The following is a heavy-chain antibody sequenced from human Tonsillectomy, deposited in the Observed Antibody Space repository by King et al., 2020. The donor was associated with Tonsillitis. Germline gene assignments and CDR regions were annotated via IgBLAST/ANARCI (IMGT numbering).Heavy chain of an antibody. D-gene: IGHD1-26*01. V-gene: IGHV3-74*01. J-gene: IGHJ4*02. CDR1: GFTFSSYW. CDR3: ASDNSGRYPLDY. CDR2: INSDGSST. Sequence: VQLVESGGGLVQPGGSLRLSCAASGFTFSSYWMHWVRQGPGKGLVWVSLINSDGSSTTYADSVKGRFTISRDNAKNTLYLQMNSLRAEDTAVYYCASDNSGRYPLDYWGQGTLVTVSS.